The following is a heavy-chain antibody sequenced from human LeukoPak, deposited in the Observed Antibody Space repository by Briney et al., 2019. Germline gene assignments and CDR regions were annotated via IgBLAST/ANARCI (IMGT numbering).Heavy chain of an antibody. Sequence: SETLSLTCAVYGGSFSGYYWSWIRQPPGKGLEWIGEINHSGSTNYNPSLKSRVTISVDTSKNQFSLKLSSVTAADTAVYYCASYSSGWFSDAFDIWGQGTMVTVSS. CDR3: ASYSSGWFSDAFDI. CDR2: INHSGST. D-gene: IGHD6-19*01. CDR1: GGSFSGYY. V-gene: IGHV4-34*01. J-gene: IGHJ3*02.